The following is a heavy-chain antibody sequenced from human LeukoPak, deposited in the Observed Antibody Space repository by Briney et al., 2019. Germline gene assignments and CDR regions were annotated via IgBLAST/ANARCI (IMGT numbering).Heavy chain of an antibody. Sequence: SETLSLTCTVSGGSFSTYYWSWIRQPPGKGLEWIGYIYYSGSTNYNPSLKSRVTISVDTSKNQFSLKLSSVTAADTAVYYCARVVVFGVVSSDYYYYYMDVWGKGTTVTVSS. CDR2: IYYSGST. J-gene: IGHJ6*03. CDR1: GGSFSTYY. CDR3: ARVVVFGVVSSDYYYYYMDV. V-gene: IGHV4-59*01. D-gene: IGHD3-3*01.